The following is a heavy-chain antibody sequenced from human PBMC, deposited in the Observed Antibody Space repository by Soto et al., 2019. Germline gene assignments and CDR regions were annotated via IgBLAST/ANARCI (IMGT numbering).Heavy chain of an antibody. V-gene: IGHV1-69*12. CDR2: TIPMFGTT. CDR3: TRCGIRYHSIGYSLGIDGMDV. D-gene: IGHD3-22*01. J-gene: IGHJ6*02. Sequence: QVQLVQSGAEVKKPESSVRVSCKASGGTFNSYAITWVRQAPGQGLEWMGGTIPMFGTTNYAEKFQGRVTIIADESTNTAYMALSSLRSEVTAVYYYTRCGIRYHSIGYSLGIDGMDVWGQGTTVIVSS. CDR1: GGTFNSYA.